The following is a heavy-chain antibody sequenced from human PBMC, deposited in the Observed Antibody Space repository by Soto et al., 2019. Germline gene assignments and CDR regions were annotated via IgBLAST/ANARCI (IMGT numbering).Heavy chain of an antibody. V-gene: IGHV3-49*03. D-gene: IGHD3-10*01. J-gene: IGHJ1*01. CDR3: IGSFPF. CDR1: GLQFSDFL. CDR2: IRSQPYGGTT. Sequence: PGGSMILSCTGSGLQFSDFLMSWFRKDPGKGLEWVGFIRSQPYGGTTQYAASVRGRFTISRDDSKRTAYLQMNSLKSEDSGVYYCIGSFPFWGQGTLVTVSS.